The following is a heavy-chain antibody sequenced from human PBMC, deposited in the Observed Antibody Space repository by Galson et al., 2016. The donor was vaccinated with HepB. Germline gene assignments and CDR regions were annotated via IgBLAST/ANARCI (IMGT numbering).Heavy chain of an antibody. D-gene: IGHD6-6*01. V-gene: IGHV3-11*01. J-gene: IGHJ4*02. CDR3: ARDPARLDY. Sequence: SLRLSCAASGFTFSDFYMSWIRQAPGKGLEWVSYISSSGNTICYAYSVKGRFTISRDNAKNSLYLEMNSLRADDTAVYYCARDPARLDYWGQGTLLTVSS. CDR2: ISSSGNTI. CDR1: GFTFSDFY.